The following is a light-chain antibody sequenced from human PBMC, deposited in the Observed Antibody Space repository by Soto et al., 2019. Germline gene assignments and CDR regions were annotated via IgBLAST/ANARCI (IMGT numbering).Light chain of an antibody. J-gene: IGLJ1*01. CDR2: GNK. CDR1: SSNIGAGYD. V-gene: IGLV1-40*01. Sequence: QSVLTQPPSVSVAPGQTVTISCTGSSSNIGAGYDVHWYQQLPGTAPKLLIYGNKNRPPGVPDRFSGSRSDTSASLAITGLQADDEADYYCQSYDTGLSGSRVFGSGTKVTVL. CDR3: QSYDTGLSGSRV.